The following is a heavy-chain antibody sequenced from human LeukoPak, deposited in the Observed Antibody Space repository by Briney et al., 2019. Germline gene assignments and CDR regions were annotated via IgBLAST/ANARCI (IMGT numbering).Heavy chain of an antibody. Sequence: GGSLRLSCEASGFTFNTYSMNWARQAPGKGLEWASSISSSSSYIYYADSVKGRFTISRDNAKNSLYLQMNSLRAEDTAVYYCARDTDSSGYYYPNWFDPWGQGTLVTVSS. D-gene: IGHD3-22*01. V-gene: IGHV3-21*01. J-gene: IGHJ5*02. CDR2: ISSSSSYI. CDR3: ARDTDSSGYYYPNWFDP. CDR1: GFTFNTYS.